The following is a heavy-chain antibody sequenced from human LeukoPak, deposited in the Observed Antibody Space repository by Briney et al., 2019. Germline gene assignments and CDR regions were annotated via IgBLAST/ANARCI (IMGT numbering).Heavy chain of an antibody. CDR3: ARRLVLLWFGEPIPDAFDI. CDR1: GFTFSSYA. Sequence: GGSLRLSCAASGFTFSSYAMHWVRQAPGKGLEWVAVISYDGSNKYYADSVKGRFTISRDNSKNTLYLQMNSLRAEDTAVYYCARRLVLLWFGEPIPDAFDIWGQGTMVTVSS. J-gene: IGHJ3*02. CDR2: ISYDGSNK. D-gene: IGHD3-10*01. V-gene: IGHV3-30*04.